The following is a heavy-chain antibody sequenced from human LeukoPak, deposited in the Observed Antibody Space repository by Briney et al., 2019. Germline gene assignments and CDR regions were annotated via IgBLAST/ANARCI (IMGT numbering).Heavy chain of an antibody. Sequence: GGSLRLSCAASGFTFSNFGMHWVRQAPGKGLEWVAFIRYDESKKYYADSVKGRFTISRDNSKNTLSLQMNSLRAEDTAVYYCVRDPLATGDSGPYCYFDLWGRGALVTVSS. J-gene: IGHJ2*01. V-gene: IGHV3-30*02. CDR3: VRDPLATGDSGPYCYFDL. CDR1: GFTFSNFG. D-gene: IGHD7-27*01. CDR2: IRYDESKK.